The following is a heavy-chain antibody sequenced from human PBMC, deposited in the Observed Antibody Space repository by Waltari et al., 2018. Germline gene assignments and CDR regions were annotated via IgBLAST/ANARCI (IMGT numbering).Heavy chain of an antibody. CDR2: INPSGGST. J-gene: IGHJ6*03. V-gene: IGHV1-46*01. Sequence: QVQLVQSGAAVKKPGASVKVSCKSSVYTFTSYYMPWVGQAPGQGLEWMGIINPSGGSTSYAQKFQGRVTMTRDTSTSTVYMELSSLRSEDTAVYYCARDRGYYYYMDVWGKGTTVTVSS. CDR1: VYTFTSYY. CDR3: ARDRGYYYYMDV.